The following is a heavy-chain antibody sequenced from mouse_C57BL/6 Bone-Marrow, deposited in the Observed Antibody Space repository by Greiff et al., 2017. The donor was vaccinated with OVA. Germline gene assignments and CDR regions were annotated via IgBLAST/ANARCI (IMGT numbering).Heavy chain of an antibody. V-gene: IGHV6-3*01. D-gene: IGHD1-1*02. CDR3: TWTIKRMAMDY. Sequence: EVKVVESGGGLVQPGGSMKLSCVASGFTFSNYWMNWVRQSPEKGLEWVAQIRLKSDNYATHYAESVKGRFTISRDDSKSSVYLQMNNLRAEDTGIYYCTWTIKRMAMDYWGQGTSVTVSS. CDR1: GFTFSNYW. J-gene: IGHJ4*01. CDR2: IRLKSDNYAT.